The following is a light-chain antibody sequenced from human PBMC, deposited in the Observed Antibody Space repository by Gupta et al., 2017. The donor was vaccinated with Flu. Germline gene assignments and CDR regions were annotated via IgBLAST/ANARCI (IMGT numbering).Light chain of an antibody. CDR1: SSNIGSNT. J-gene: IGLJ2*01. CDR3: AAWDDSLNGRV. CDR2: SNN. V-gene: IGLV1-44*01. Sequence: QSVLTQPPSASGTPGQRVTISCSGRSSNIGSNTVNWYQQLPGTAPKLLIYSNNQRPSGVPDRCSGSKSGTSASLAISGLQSEDEADYYCAAWDDSLNGRVCGGGTKLTVL.